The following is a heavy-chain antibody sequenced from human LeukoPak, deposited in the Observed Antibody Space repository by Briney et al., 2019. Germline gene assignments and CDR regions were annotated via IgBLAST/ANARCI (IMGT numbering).Heavy chain of an antibody. V-gene: IGHV6-1*01. D-gene: IGHD6-13*01. Sequence: SQTLSLTCAISGDSVSSNSAAWNWIRQSPTRGLEWLGRTYYRSKWYNDYAVSVKSRITINPDTSKNQFSLQLNSVTPEDTAVYYCARDHSVVAAAVVWYFELWGRGTLVTVSS. CDR3: ARDHSVVAAAVVWYFEL. CDR2: TYYRSKWYN. J-gene: IGHJ2*01. CDR1: GDSVSSNSAA.